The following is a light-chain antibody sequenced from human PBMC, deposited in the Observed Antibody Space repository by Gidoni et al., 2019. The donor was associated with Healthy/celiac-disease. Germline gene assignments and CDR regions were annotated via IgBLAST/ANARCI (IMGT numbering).Light chain of an antibody. CDR1: QDISNY. V-gene: IGKV1-33*01. CDR2: DAS. CDR3: QQYDNLPLFT. Sequence: DIQMTQSPSSLSASVGDRLTITCQASQDISNYLNWYKQKPGKAPKLLIYDASNLETGVPSRFSGSGSGTDFTFTISSLQPEDIATYYCQQYDNLPLFTFGPGTKVDIK. J-gene: IGKJ3*01.